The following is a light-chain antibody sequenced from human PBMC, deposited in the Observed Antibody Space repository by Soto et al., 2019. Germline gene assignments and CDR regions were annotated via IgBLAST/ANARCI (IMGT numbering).Light chain of an antibody. CDR2: DAS. J-gene: IGKJ1*01. CDR3: QHHNNYSPLT. CDR1: QSISKW. Sequence: DIQMTQSPSALSASVGDRVTITCRASQSISKWLARYQQKPGKAPKLLIYDASILGSGVPSRFSGSGAGAEVALTVSSRQHDDFATYYCQHHNNYSPLTFGQGTRVDIK. V-gene: IGKV1-5*01.